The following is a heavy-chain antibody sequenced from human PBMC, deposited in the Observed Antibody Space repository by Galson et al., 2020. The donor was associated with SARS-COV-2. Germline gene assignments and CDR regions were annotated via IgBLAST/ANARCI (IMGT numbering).Heavy chain of an antibody. CDR3: AKDAEVYDFWSCSYGMDV. D-gene: IGHD3-3*01. V-gene: IGHV3-33*06. Sequence: GESLKISCAASGFTFSSYGMHWVRQAPGKGLEWVAVIWYDGSNKYYADSVKGRFTISRYNSKNTLYLQMNSLRAEDTAVYYCAKDAEVYDFWSCSYGMDVWGQGTTVTVSS. J-gene: IGHJ6*02. CDR2: IWYDGSNK. CDR1: GFTFSSYG.